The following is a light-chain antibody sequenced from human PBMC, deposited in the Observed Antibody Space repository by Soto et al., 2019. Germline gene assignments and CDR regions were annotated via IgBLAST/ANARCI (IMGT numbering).Light chain of an antibody. V-gene: IGKV1-5*01. CDR1: QSITSW. CDR3: QQFSSSSRT. J-gene: IGKJ1*01. Sequence: DIQMTQSPSTLSASVGDRVIITCRASQSITSWLAWYQQKPGKAPKLLIYSASNLDTGVPSRFSGSGSGTEFTLTITSLQADDFATYYCQQFSSSSRTFGQGTKVEMK. CDR2: SAS.